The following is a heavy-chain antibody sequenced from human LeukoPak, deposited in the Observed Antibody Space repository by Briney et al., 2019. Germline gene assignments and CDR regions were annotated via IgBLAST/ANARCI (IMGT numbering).Heavy chain of an antibody. D-gene: IGHD3-9*01. J-gene: IGHJ3*01. Sequence: PGGSLRLSCAASGFSFSSYAMSWVRQAPGKGLEWVSGISGSGSSTDYADSVKGRFTISRDNSENTLSLQMNILRPEDTAVYYCAKDRYFDWLLQPYAFDAWGQGTLVTVS. CDR3: AKDRYFDWLLQPYAFDA. CDR2: ISGSGSST. V-gene: IGHV3-23*01. CDR1: GFSFSSYA.